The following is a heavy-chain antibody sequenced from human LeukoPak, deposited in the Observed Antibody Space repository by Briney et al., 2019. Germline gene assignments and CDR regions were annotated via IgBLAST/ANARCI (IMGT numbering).Heavy chain of an antibody. D-gene: IGHD1-7*01. CDR1: GFTFSSYG. J-gene: IGHJ3*02. V-gene: IGHV3-7*03. Sequence: GGSLRLSCAASGFTFSSYGMSWVRQAPGKGLEWVANIKQDGSETYSVDSVKGRFTVSRDNAKNSLFLQMNSLRVEDTAVYYCASTLELPADDAFDIWGQGTMVTVSS. CDR2: IKQDGSET. CDR3: ASTLELPADDAFDI.